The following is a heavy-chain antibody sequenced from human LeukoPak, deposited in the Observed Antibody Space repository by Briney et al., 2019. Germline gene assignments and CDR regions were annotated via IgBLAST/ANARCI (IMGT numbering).Heavy chain of an antibody. CDR2: IYSSGYT. CDR3: ARGEHSVDS. J-gene: IGHJ4*02. V-gene: IGHV4-39*07. Sequence: SETLSLTCTVSGGSISSGGYYWSWIRQHPGKGLEWIGRIYSSGYTNDNPFLKSRITMSVDMSKNQFSLRLNSVTAADTAVYYCARGEHSVDSWGQGMLVTVSS. D-gene: IGHD1/OR15-1a*01. CDR1: GGSISSGGYY.